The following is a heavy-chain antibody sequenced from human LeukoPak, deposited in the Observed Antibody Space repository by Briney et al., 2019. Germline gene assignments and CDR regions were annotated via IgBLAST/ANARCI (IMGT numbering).Heavy chain of an antibody. CDR1: GVSINIGTDY. CDR3: ARGYCSGGSCYSYYYYNYMDV. V-gene: IGHV4-39*07. Sequence: SETLSLTCTVSGVSINIGTDYWSWIRQPPGKGLEWIGEINHSGSTYYNPSLKSRVTISVDTSKNQFSLKLSSVTAADTAVYYCARGYCSGGSCYSYYYYNYMDVWGKGTTVTVSS. J-gene: IGHJ6*03. D-gene: IGHD2-15*01. CDR2: INHSGST.